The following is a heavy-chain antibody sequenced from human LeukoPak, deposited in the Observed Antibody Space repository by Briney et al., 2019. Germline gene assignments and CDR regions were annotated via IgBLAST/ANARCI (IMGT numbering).Heavy chain of an antibody. D-gene: IGHD6-13*01. V-gene: IGHV3-11*04. Sequence: GGSLRLSCAASGFTFSDYYMSWIRQAPGKGLEWVSYISSSGSTIYYADSVKGRFTISRDNAKNSLYLQMNSLRAEDTAVYYCARRRVRQQLVRGGRNWFDPWGQGTLGTVSS. CDR3: ARRRVRQQLVRGGRNWFDP. CDR1: GFTFSDYY. J-gene: IGHJ5*02. CDR2: ISSSGSTI.